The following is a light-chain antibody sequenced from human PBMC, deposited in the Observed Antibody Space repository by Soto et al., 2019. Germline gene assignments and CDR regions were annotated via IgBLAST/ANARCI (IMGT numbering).Light chain of an antibody. CDR2: EAS. CDR1: HTVSSSY. Sequence: ETVLTQSPGTLSLSPGERATLACGASHTVSSSYLAWYQQKPGQAPRLLIYEASSRATGISDRFSGSGSGTDFTLTISRLEPEDFEVYYCQQYGNAQWTFGQGTKVDIK. CDR3: QQYGNAQWT. J-gene: IGKJ1*01. V-gene: IGKV3-20*01.